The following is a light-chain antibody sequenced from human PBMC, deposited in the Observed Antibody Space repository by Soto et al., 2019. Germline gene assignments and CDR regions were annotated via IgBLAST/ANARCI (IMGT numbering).Light chain of an antibody. J-gene: IGKJ2*01. CDR1: QSVSSY. CDR2: DAS. V-gene: IGKV3-11*01. CDR3: QQRSIWPPGALYT. Sequence: EIVLTQSPATLSLSPGERATLSCRASQSVSSYLAWYQQKPGQAPRLLIYDASNRATGIPARFSGSGSGTAFPLTISSLEPEDFAVYYCQQRSIWPPGALYTFGQGTKLEI.